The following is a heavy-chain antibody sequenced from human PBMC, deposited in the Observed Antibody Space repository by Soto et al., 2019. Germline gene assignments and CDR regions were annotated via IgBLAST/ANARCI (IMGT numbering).Heavy chain of an antibody. CDR2: ITPFSGDV. V-gene: IGHV1-45*02. D-gene: IGHD1-26*01. CDR1: GNTFTYRY. J-gene: IGHJ4*02. CDR3: ASGGAGSGLFTWELPDH. Sequence: SVKVSCKALGNTFTYRYLHWVRQAPGQALEWMGWITPFSGDVHYAQKFQERVTITRDRSINTAYMQMSSLRSEDTAMYFCASGGAGSGLFTWELPDHWGQGTLVTVSS.